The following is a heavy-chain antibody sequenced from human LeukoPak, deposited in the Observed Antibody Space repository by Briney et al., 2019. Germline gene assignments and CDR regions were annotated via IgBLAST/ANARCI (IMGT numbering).Heavy chain of an antibody. CDR3: ARVYEYSSSSGGLDY. J-gene: IGHJ4*02. Sequence: ASVKVSCKASGYTFTSYGVSWVRQAPGQGLEWMGWISAYNGNTNYAQKVRGRVTMTTDTSTRTAYMELRSLRSDDTAVYYCARVYEYSSSSGGLDYWGQGTLVTVSS. CDR1: GYTFTSYG. V-gene: IGHV1-18*01. CDR2: ISAYNGNT. D-gene: IGHD6-6*01.